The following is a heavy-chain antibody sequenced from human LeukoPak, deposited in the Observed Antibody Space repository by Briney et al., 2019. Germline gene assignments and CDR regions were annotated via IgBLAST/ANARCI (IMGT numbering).Heavy chain of an antibody. J-gene: IGHJ5*02. Sequence: ASVKVSCKASGYTFTSYGIGWVRQAPGQGLEWMGWISAYNGNTNYAQKLQGRVTMTTDTSTSTAYMELRSLRSDDTAVYYCARSEGVVPAAPLRFDPWGQGTLVTVSS. CDR2: ISAYNGNT. CDR3: ARSEGVVPAAPLRFDP. CDR1: GYTFTSYG. V-gene: IGHV1-18*01. D-gene: IGHD2-2*01.